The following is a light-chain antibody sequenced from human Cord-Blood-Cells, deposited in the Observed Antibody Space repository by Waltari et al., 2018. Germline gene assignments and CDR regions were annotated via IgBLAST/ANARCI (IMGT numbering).Light chain of an antibody. CDR1: SSHVRGYNY. J-gene: IGLJ2*01. V-gene: IGLV2-11*01. CDR3: CSYAGSYTYVV. CDR2: DVS. Sequence: QSALPQPRSVSGSPGQSVTIPCTGTSSHVRGYNYVSWYQQHPGKAPKLMIYDVSKRPSGVPDRFSGSKSGNTASLTISGLQAEDEADYYCCSYAGSYTYVVFGGGTKLTVL.